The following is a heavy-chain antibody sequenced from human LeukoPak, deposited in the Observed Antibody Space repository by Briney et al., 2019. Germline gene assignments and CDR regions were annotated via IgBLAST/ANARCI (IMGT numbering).Heavy chain of an antibody. J-gene: IGHJ3*02. CDR1: GFTFSSYA. CDR2: ISYDGSNK. V-gene: IGHV3-30-3*01. Sequence: GGSLRLSCAASGFTFSSYAMHWVRQAPGKGLEWVAVISYDGSNKYYADSVKGRFTISRDNSKNTLYLQMNSLRAEDTAVYYCAKDGGSYYFGAFDIWGQGTMVTVSS. CDR3: AKDGGSYYFGAFDI. D-gene: IGHD1-26*01.